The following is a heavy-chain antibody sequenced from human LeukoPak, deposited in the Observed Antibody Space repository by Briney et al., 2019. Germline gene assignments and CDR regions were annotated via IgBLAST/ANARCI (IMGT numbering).Heavy chain of an antibody. CDR2: IYSDNT. V-gene: IGHV3-66*03. CDR1: GFTVSSNS. Sequence: GGSLRLSCTVSGFTVSSNSMSWVRQAPGKGLEWVSFIYSDNTHYSDSVNGRFTISRDNSKNTLYLQMTSLRPEDTAVYYCARDSNGWLGGGFDIWGQGTLVTVSS. D-gene: IGHD6-19*01. J-gene: IGHJ3*02. CDR3: ARDSNGWLGGGFDI.